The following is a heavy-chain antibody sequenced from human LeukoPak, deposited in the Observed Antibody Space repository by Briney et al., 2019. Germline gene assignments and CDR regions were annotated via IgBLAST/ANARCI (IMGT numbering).Heavy chain of an antibody. V-gene: IGHV1-69*13. CDR3: ARDRPYCGGDCYYYYYMDV. J-gene: IGHJ6*03. Sequence: SVKVSCKASGGTFSSYAISWVRQAPGQGLEWMGGIIPIFGTANYAQKFQGRVTLTPDESTSTAYMELSSLRSEDTAVYYCARDRPYCGGDCYYYYYMDVWGKGTTVTVSS. CDR2: IIPIFGTA. D-gene: IGHD2-21*01. CDR1: GGTFSSYA.